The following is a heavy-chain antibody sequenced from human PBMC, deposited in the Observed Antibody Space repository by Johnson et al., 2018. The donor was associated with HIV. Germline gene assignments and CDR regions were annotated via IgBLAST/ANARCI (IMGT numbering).Heavy chain of an antibody. Sequence: QVQLVESGGGVVQPGRSLRLSCAASGFTFSSYAMHWVRQAPGKGLEWVAVISYDGSNKYYADSVKGRFTISRDHSENTLYLQMNSLRPEDTAVYFCARDGKYSSIGPDAFDVWGQGTMVAVSS. CDR2: ISYDGSNK. D-gene: IGHD6-13*01. V-gene: IGHV3-30*14. CDR3: ARDGKYSSIGPDAFDV. CDR1: GFTFSSYA. J-gene: IGHJ3*01.